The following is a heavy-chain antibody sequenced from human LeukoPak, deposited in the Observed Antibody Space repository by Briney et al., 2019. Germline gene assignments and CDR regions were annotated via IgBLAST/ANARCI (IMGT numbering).Heavy chain of an antibody. CDR2: ISGDGRST. CDR3: ARDNLRRGYYTNWFDP. J-gene: IGHJ5*02. V-gene: IGHV3-43*02. CDR1: GFTFDAYA. Sequence: PGGSLRLSCAASGFTFDAYAMHWVRQHPGKGLQWVSLISGDGRSTHYEDSVKGRFTISRDNSKNSLYLQMNSLRTEDTAFYYCARDNLRRGYYTNWFDPWGQGTLVTVSS. D-gene: IGHD3-3*01.